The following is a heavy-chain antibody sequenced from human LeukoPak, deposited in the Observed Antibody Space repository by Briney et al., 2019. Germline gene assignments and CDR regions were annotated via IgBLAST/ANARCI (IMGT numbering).Heavy chain of an antibody. Sequence: GGSLRLSCAASGFTFSSYSMSWVRQAPGKGLEWVSSISPTSSNIYYADSVKGRFTISRDNAKNSLYLQMNSLRAEDTAVYFCARDIGRIYGSGSIWGQGTMVTVSS. J-gene: IGHJ3*02. CDR2: ISPTSSNI. CDR3: ARDIGRIYGSGSI. CDR1: GFTFSSYS. V-gene: IGHV3-21*01. D-gene: IGHD3-10*01.